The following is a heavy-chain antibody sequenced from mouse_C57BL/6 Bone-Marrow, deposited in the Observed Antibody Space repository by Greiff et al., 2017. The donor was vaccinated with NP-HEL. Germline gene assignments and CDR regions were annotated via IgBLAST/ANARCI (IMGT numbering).Heavy chain of an antibody. CDR1: GYTFTDYE. V-gene: IGHV1-15*01. J-gene: IGHJ2*01. CDR3: TRLYYYGSSYFDY. CDR2: IDPETGGT. D-gene: IGHD1-1*01. Sequence: QVQLQQSGAELVRPGASVTLSCKASGYTFTDYEMHWVKQPPVHGLEWIGAIDPETGGTAYNQKFKGKAILTADKSSSTAYMELRSLTSEDSAVYYCTRLYYYGSSYFDYWGQGTTLTVSS.